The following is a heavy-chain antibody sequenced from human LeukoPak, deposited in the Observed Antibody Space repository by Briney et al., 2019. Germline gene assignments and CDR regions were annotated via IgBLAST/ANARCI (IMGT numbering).Heavy chain of an antibody. V-gene: IGHV3-21*04. D-gene: IGHD2-15*01. Sequence: GGSLRLSCAASEFTFSDYSMNWVRQAPGKGLEWVASISSSSRYIYYADSVKGRFTISRDNAKNSLYLQMNSLRAEDTAIYYCAKNGDRGAYCTGGTCYPYFYYYMDVWGKGTTVTI. CDR1: EFTFSDYS. CDR3: AKNGDRGAYCTGGTCYPYFYYYMDV. J-gene: IGHJ6*03. CDR2: ISSSSRYI.